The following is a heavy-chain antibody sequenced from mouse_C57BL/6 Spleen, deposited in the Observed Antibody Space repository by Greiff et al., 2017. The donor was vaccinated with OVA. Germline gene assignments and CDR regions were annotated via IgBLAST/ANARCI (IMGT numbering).Heavy chain of an antibody. CDR2: IHPNSGST. V-gene: IGHV1-64*01. CDR3: ARWITTVSYWYFDV. CDR1: GYTFTSYW. Sequence: QVQLQQPGAELVKPGASVKLSCKASGYTFTSYWMHWVKQRPGQGLEWIGMIHPNSGSTNYNEKFKSKATLTVDKSSSTAYMQLSSLTSEDSAVYYCARWITTVSYWYFDVWGTGTTVTVSS. D-gene: IGHD1-1*01. J-gene: IGHJ1*03.